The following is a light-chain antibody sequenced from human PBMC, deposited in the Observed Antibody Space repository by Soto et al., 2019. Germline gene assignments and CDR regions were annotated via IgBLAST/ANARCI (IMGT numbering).Light chain of an antibody. V-gene: IGKV1-39*01. CDR3: QQSYSTPYT. J-gene: IGKJ2*01. Sequence: DIPMTQSPPSLSASVGDRVTITCRASQSISSYLNWYQQKPGKAPKFLIYAASSLQSGVPSRFSGSGSGTDFTLTISSLQPEDFATHYCQQSYSTPYTFGQGTNLEIK. CDR1: QSISSY. CDR2: AAS.